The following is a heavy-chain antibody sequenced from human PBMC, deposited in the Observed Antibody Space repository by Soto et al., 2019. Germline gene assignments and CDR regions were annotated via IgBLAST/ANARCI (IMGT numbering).Heavy chain of an antibody. J-gene: IGHJ4*02. D-gene: IGHD2-2*01. V-gene: IGHV1-2*04. Sequence: ASLKVSCKASGYTFTGYYMHWVQQAPGQGLEWMGWINPNSGGTNYAQKFQGWVTMTRDTSISTAYMELSRLRSDDTAVYYCAREGYCSSTSCYYFDYWGQGXLVTVYS. CDR2: INPNSGGT. CDR3: AREGYCSSTSCYYFDY. CDR1: GYTFTGYY.